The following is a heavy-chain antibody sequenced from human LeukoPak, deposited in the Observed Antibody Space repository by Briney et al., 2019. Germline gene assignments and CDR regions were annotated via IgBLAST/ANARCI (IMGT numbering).Heavy chain of an antibody. J-gene: IGHJ4*02. Sequence: GGSLRLSCAASGFTFSSYAMSWVRQAPGKGLEWVSAISGSSGSTYYADSVKGRFTISRDNSKNTLYLQMNSLRAEDTAVYYCAKDLGYSSGWHYWGQGTLVTVSS. CDR3: AKDLGYSSGWHY. CDR1: GFTFSSYA. CDR2: ISGSSGST. D-gene: IGHD6-19*01. V-gene: IGHV3-23*01.